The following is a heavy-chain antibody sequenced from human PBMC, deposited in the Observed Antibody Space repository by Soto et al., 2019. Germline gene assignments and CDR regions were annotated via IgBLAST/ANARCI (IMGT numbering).Heavy chain of an antibody. CDR1: AGTFSNFA. V-gene: IGHV1-69*06. D-gene: IGHD3-16*01. CDR2: IIPFFNKA. Sequence: QVQVVQSGAEVKKPGSSVKVSCQTPAGTFSNFAINWVRQAPGQGLEWMGEIIPFFNKANYARKYKGRVTISADKSPGTAFMELRSLRADDTAMFYCARGGAGVAFDCWGQGTLVTVSS. CDR3: ARGGAGVAFDC. J-gene: IGHJ4*02.